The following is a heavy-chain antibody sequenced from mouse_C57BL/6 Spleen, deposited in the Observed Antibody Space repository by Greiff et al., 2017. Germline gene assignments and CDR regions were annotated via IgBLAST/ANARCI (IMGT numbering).Heavy chain of an antibody. J-gene: IGHJ2*01. CDR1: GYAFSSYW. V-gene: IGHV1-80*01. CDR3: ARRGGAYFAY. Sequence: QVQLQQSGAELVKPGASVKISCKASGYAFSSYWMNWVKQRPGKGLEWIGQIYPGDGDTYYNGKFKGKATLAAAKSSSTAYMQLSSLTSEDTAVSLSARRGGAYFAYWGQGTTRTVSS. CDR2: IYPGDGDT. D-gene: IGHD1-1*02.